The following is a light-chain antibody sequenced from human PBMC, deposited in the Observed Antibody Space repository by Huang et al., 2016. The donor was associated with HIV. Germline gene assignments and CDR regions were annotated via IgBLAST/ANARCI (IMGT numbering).Light chain of an antibody. J-gene: IGKJ1*01. CDR1: QNINSY. CDR2: AAS. CDR3: QQSHSTSQT. Sequence: DIQMTQSPSSLSASVEDRVTITCRARQNINSYLNWYQQKPGIAPQLLIYAASSLQSGVPSRFSGSGSGTDFTLTIRSLQPEDFATYYCQQSHSTSQTFGLGTKVEIK. V-gene: IGKV1-39*01.